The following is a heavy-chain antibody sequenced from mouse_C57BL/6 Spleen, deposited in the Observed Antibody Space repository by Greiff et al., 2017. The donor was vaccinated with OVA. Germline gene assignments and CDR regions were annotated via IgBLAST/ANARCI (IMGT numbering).Heavy chain of an antibody. CDR2: IWPGGGT. D-gene: IGHD1-1*01. CDR3: ARVTTPHYFDY. Sequence: QVQLQESGPGLVAPSPSLSISCTVSGFSLTSYSISWVRQPPGQGLEWLGVIWPGGGTKYNSALKSRLSISKDNAKSQVFLKMNSLPTDDTARYYCARVTTPHYFDYWGQGTTLTVSS. V-gene: IGHV2-9-1*01. CDR1: GFSLTSYS. J-gene: IGHJ2*01.